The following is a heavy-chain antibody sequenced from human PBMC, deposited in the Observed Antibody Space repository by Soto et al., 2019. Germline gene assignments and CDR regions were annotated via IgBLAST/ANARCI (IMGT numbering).Heavy chain of an antibody. Sequence: QVQLQQWGAGLLKPSETLSLTCAVYGGSISGHYWNWIRQPPGKGLEWIGEINHSGRTNYKPSLKSRVTISVDTSKNQFSLNLGSVTAADTAVYYCARGNIAAALVYWGQGILVTVSS. V-gene: IGHV4-34*01. CDR2: INHSGRT. CDR1: GGSISGHY. CDR3: ARGNIAAALVY. J-gene: IGHJ4*02. D-gene: IGHD6-13*01.